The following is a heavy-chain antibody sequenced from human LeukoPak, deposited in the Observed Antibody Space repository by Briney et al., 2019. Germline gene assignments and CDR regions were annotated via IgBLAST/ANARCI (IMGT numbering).Heavy chain of an antibody. CDR3: ARDREAMGGSAYDY. J-gene: IGHJ4*02. Sequence: ASVKVSCKASGYTFTGYYMHWVRQAPGQGLEWMGWINPNSGGTNYAQKFQGRVTMTRDTSISTAYMELSRLRSDDTAVYYCARDREAMGGSAYDYWGQGTLVTVSS. V-gene: IGHV1-2*02. D-gene: IGHD5-18*01. CDR2: INPNSGGT. CDR1: GYTFTGYY.